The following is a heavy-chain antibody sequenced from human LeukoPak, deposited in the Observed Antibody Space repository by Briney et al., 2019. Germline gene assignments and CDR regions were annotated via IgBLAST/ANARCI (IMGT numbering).Heavy chain of an antibody. V-gene: IGHV4-4*09. CDR3: AKILGSGVWYGFDI. CDR2: IYTTGRT. Sequence: SETLSLTCSVSGGPIGGDFWSWIRQPPGEALEWIWYIYTTGRTNYNPSLKSRVSISVDTSKNQFSLKLNSVTAADTAVYYCAKILGSGVWYGFDIWGQGTMVTVSS. CDR1: GGPIGGDF. J-gene: IGHJ3*02. D-gene: IGHD2-21*01.